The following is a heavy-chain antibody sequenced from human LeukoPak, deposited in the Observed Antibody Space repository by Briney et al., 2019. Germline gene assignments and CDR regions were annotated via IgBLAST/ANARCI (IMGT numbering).Heavy chain of an antibody. CDR2: MSYGGTNK. J-gene: IGHJ3*02. V-gene: IGHV3-30-3*01. CDR1: GFTFSRDT. Sequence: GRSLRLSCAASGFTFSRDTMHWVRQAPGKGLEWVAVMSYGGTNKFYADSVKGRFTISRDNAKNTLYLQMNNLRAEDTAVYYCARDRGYAFDIWGQGTMVTVSS. CDR3: ARDRGYAFDI. D-gene: IGHD5-12*01.